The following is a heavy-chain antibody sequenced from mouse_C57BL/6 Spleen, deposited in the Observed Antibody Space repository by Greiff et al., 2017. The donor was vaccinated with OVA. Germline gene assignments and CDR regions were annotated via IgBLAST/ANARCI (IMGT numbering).Heavy chain of an antibody. Sequence: QVQLQQPGAELVKPGASVKLSCKASGYTFTSYWMHWVKQRPGQGLEWIGMIHPNSGSTNYNEKFKSKATLTVDKSSSTAYMQLSSLTSEDSAVYYCARQSLYFRYFDVWGTGTTVTVSS. CDR2: IHPNSGST. J-gene: IGHJ1*03. CDR3: ARQSLYFRYFDV. CDR1: GYTFTSYW. V-gene: IGHV1-64*01. D-gene: IGHD6-2*01.